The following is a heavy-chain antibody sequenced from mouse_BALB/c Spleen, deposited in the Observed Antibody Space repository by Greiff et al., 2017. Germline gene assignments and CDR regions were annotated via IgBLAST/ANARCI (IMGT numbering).Heavy chain of an antibody. Sequence: QVTLKECGPGILQPSQTLSLTCSFSGFSLSTSGMGVSWIRQPSGKGLEWLAHIYWDDDKRYNPSLKSRLTISKDTSSNQVFLKITSVDTADTATYYCARGGGNYGFDYWGQGTTLTVSS. CDR2: IYWDDDK. V-gene: IGHV8-12*01. J-gene: IGHJ2*01. CDR3: ARGGGNYGFDY. CDR1: GFSLSTSGMG. D-gene: IGHD2-1*01.